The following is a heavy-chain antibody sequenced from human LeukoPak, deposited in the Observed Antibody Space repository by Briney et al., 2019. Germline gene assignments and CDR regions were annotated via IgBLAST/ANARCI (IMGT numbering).Heavy chain of an antibody. J-gene: IGHJ4*02. CDR1: GFTFSSYW. CDR3: ARDWGDPARVRSLHDY. CDR2: IKQDGSEK. V-gene: IGHV3-7*03. D-gene: IGHD5-18*01. Sequence: GGSLRLSCAASGFTFSSYWMSWVRQAPGKGLEWVANIKQDGSEKYYVDSVKGRFTISRDNAKNSLYLQMNSLRAEDTAVYYCARDWGDPARVRSLHDYWGQGTLVTVSS.